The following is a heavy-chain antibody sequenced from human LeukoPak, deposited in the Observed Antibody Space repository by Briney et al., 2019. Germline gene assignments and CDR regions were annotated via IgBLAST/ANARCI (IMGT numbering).Heavy chain of an antibody. Sequence: PSQTLSLTCTVSGGSISSGSYYWSWIRQPAGKGLEWIGRIYTSGSTNYNPSLKSRVTISVDTSKNQFSLKLSSVTAADTAVYYCARDRGYSYGTPSQIQHWGQGTLVTVSS. CDR2: IYTSGST. J-gene: IGHJ1*01. D-gene: IGHD5-18*01. CDR3: ARDRGYSYGTPSQIQH. V-gene: IGHV4-61*02. CDR1: GGSISSGSYY.